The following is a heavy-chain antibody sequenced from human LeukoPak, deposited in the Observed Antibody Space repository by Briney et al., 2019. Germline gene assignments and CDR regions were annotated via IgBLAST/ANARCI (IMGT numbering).Heavy chain of an antibody. V-gene: IGHV4-4*07. Sequence: SETLSLTCTVSGGSISSYYWSWIRQPAGKGLEWIGRIYTSGSTNYNPSLKSRVNISLDTAKNQFSLRLSSVTAADTAVYYCARQTAKNVDTARFDSWGQGTLVTVSS. J-gene: IGHJ4*02. CDR3: ARQTAKNVDTARFDS. CDR2: IYTSGST. CDR1: GGSISSYY. D-gene: IGHD5-18*01.